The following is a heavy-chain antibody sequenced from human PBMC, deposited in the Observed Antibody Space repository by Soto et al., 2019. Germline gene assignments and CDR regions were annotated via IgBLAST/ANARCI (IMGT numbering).Heavy chain of an antibody. J-gene: IGHJ5*02. CDR1: GGSISSGDYY. CDR3: AVVDCAIDYFPLFDT. Sequence: PSETLSLTCTVSGGSISSGDYYWSWIRQPPGKALENIWYIYYSGSTYYKPTLKSRVTISVDTSTNQFSLKLSSVTAADTAVYYCAVVDCAIDYFPLFDTWGQGTLVNVSS. V-gene: IGHV4-30-4*01. D-gene: IGHD2-2*01. CDR2: IYYSGST.